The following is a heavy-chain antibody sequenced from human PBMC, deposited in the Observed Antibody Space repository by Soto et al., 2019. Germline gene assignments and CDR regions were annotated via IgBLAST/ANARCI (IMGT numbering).Heavy chain of an antibody. Sequence: GGSLRLSCAASGFTFSSYWMSWVRQAPGKGLEWVANIKQDGSEKYYVDSVKGRFTISRDNAKNSLYLQMNSRRDEDTAVYYCARVGPRLSSSWLDYWGQGTLVTVSS. CDR2: IKQDGSEK. CDR1: GFTFSSYW. J-gene: IGHJ4*02. V-gene: IGHV3-7*01. D-gene: IGHD6-13*01. CDR3: ARVGPRLSSSWLDY.